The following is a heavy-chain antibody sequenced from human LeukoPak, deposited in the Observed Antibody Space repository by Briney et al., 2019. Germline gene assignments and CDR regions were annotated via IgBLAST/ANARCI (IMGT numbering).Heavy chain of an antibody. D-gene: IGHD1-26*01. CDR3: ARDPKVVGATLAHDAFDI. Sequence: ASVKVSCKASGYTFTGYYMHWVRQAPGQGLEWMGWISAYNGNTNYAQKLQGRVTMTTDTSTSTAYMELRSLRSDDTAVYYCARDPKVVGATLAHDAFDIWGQGTMVTVSS. CDR2: ISAYNGNT. CDR1: GYTFTGYY. J-gene: IGHJ3*02. V-gene: IGHV1-18*04.